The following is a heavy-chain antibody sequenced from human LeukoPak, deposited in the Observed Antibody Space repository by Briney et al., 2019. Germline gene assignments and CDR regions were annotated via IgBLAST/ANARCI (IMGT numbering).Heavy chain of an antibody. Sequence: GGSLRLSCAASGFTFSNYNMKWVRQAPGKGLEWVAYISSSSSTIYYADSVKGRFTISRDNAKNSLYLQMNSLRAEDTAVYYCAIPNDYWGQGTLVTVSS. CDR3: AIPNDY. V-gene: IGHV3-48*01. J-gene: IGHJ4*02. CDR2: ISSSSSTI. CDR1: GFTFSNYN.